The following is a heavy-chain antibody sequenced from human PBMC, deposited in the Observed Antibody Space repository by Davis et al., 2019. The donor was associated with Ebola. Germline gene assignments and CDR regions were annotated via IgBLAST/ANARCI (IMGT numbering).Heavy chain of an antibody. CDR1: GFTFSDYY. J-gene: IGHJ6*02. Sequence: GGSLRLSCTASGFTFSDYYMSWIRQAPGKGLEWVSYISSSGSTIYYADSVKGRFTISRDNAKNSLYLQMNSLRAEDTAVYYCARGGLRGAPDWYGMDVWGQGTTVTVSS. CDR2: ISSSGSTI. D-gene: IGHD3-10*01. V-gene: IGHV3-11*04. CDR3: ARGGLRGAPDWYGMDV.